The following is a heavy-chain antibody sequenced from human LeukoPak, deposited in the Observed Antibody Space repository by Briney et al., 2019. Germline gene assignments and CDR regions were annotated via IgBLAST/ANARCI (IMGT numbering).Heavy chain of an antibody. CDR3: ARHRGGLDY. V-gene: IGHV3-23*01. Sequence: GGSLRLSCAASGFTYSTYAMTWVRQAPGKGLEWVSAISAGGGSTYYADSVKGRFTISRENSKDTLYLQMNSLRAEETAVYYCARHRGGLDYWGQGTLVTVSS. J-gene: IGHJ4*02. CDR2: ISAGGGST. CDR1: GFTYSTYA. D-gene: IGHD1-14*01.